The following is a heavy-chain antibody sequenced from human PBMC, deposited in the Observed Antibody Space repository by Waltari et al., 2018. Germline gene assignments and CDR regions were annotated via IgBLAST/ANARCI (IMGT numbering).Heavy chain of an antibody. D-gene: IGHD2-8*01. Sequence: QVQLQESGPGLVKPSQTLSLTCTVPGGSISSGSYYWSWIRQPAGKGLEWIGRIYTSGSTNYNPSLKSRVTISVDTSKNQFSLKLSSVTAADTAVYYCARVPFYCTNGVCYYYFDYWGQGTLVTVSS. CDR2: IYTSGST. V-gene: IGHV4-61*02. CDR1: GGSISSGSYY. CDR3: ARVPFYCTNGVCYYYFDY. J-gene: IGHJ4*02.